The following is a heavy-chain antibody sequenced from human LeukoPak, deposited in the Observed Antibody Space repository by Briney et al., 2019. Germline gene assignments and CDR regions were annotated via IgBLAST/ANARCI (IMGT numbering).Heavy chain of an antibody. J-gene: IGHJ4*02. CDR2: IYTSGST. Sequence: PSETLSLTCTVSGGSISSYYWSWIRQPPGKGLEWIGYIYTSGSTNYNPSLKSRVTISVDTSKNQFSLKLSSVTAADTAVYYCARAVGRFYFDYWGQGTLVTVSS. V-gene: IGHV4-4*09. CDR1: GGSISSYY. D-gene: IGHD6-19*01. CDR3: ARAVGRFYFDY.